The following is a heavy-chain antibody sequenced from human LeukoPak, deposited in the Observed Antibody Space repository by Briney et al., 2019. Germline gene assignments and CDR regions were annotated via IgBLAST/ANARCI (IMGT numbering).Heavy chain of an antibody. J-gene: IGHJ4*02. CDR3: ARDGKSAVAGLVDY. Sequence: SETLSLTCTVSGGSISRSSYYWGWIRQPPGKGLEWIGSIYYSGSTYYNPSLKSRVTISVDTSKNQFSLRLSSVTAADTAVYYCARDGKSAVAGLVDYWGQGTLVTVSS. D-gene: IGHD6-19*01. V-gene: IGHV4-39*07. CDR1: GGSISRSSYY. CDR2: IYYSGST.